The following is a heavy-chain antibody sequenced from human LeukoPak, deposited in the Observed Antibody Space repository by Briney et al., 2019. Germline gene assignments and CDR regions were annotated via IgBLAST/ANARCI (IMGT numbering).Heavy chain of an antibody. CDR3: ARIERTMWPYYFDY. CDR1: GASISSSTYS. CDR2: VYYSGST. V-gene: IGHV4-39*07. Sequence: SETLSLTCTVSGASISSSTYSWGWIRQPPRKGLEWIGSVYYSGSTSYTPSLKSRVTISGDTSKNQFSLKLSPVTAADTAVYYCARIERTMWPYYFDYWGQGTLVTVSS. J-gene: IGHJ4*02. D-gene: IGHD5-24*01.